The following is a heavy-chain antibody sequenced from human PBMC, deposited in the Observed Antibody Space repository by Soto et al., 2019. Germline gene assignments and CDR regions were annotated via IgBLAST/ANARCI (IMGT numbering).Heavy chain of an antibody. CDR2: ISYDGSNK. V-gene: IGHV3-30-3*01. Sequence: PGGSLRLSCAASGFTFSSYAMHWVRQAPGKGLEWVAVISYDGSNKYYADSVKGRFTISRDNSKNTLYLQMNSLRAEDTAVYYCAPAAGSGSYYSNYWGQGTLVTVSS. CDR1: GFTFSSYA. D-gene: IGHD3-10*01. CDR3: APAAGSGSYYSNY. J-gene: IGHJ4*02.